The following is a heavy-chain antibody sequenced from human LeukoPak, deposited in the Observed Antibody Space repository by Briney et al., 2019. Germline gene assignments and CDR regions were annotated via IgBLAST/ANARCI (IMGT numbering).Heavy chain of an antibody. Sequence: GGPLRLSCAASGFTFSSYWMHWVRHAPGKGLVWVSRINSDGSSTSYADSVKGRFTISRDNAKNTLYLQMNSLRAEDTAVYYCARGYDSSGYYTLSGAFDIWGQGTMVTVSS. J-gene: IGHJ3*02. CDR3: ARGYDSSGYYTLSGAFDI. D-gene: IGHD3-22*01. CDR2: INSDGSST. CDR1: GFTFSSYW. V-gene: IGHV3-74*01.